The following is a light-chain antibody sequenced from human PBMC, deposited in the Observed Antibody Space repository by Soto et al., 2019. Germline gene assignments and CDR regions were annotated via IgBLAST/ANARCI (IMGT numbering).Light chain of an antibody. CDR3: LHDYSCPWT. J-gene: IGKJ1*01. V-gene: IGKV1-5*01. CDR2: AAS. Sequence: DLQMTQSPSTLSASVVDSVTVTCRASQSISTWLAWYQQKPGRAPKLLIYAASSLQSGVPSRFSGSGSGTDFTLTISSLQPEDVATYYCLHDYSCPWTFCQGTKVDFK. CDR1: QSISTW.